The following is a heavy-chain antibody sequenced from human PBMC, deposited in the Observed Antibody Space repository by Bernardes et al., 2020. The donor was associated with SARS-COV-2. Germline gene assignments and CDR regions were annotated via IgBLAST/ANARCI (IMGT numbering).Heavy chain of an antibody. J-gene: IGHJ4*02. CDR2: IVVGSGNT. D-gene: IGHD2-21*01. V-gene: IGHV1-58*02. Sequence: SVKVSCKASGFTFTSSAMQWVRQARGQRLEWIGWIVVGSGNTNYAQKFQERVTITRDMSTSTAYMELSSLRSEDTAVYYCAADLGDCGGDCFDYWGQGTLVTVSS. CDR1: GFTFTSSA. CDR3: AADLGDCGGDCFDY.